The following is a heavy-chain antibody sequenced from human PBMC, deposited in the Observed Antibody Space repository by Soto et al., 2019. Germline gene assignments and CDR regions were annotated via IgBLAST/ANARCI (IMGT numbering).Heavy chain of an antibody. Sequence: GGSLRLSCAASGFNFSSYAMSWVRQAPGKGLEWVSAISGSGGSTYYADTVKGRFTISRDNSKNTLYLQMNSLRAEDTAVYYCAKPDYGDYVNAEYFQHWGQGTLVTVSS. CDR3: AKPDYGDYVNAEYFQH. CDR1: GFNFSSYA. CDR2: ISGSGGST. D-gene: IGHD4-17*01. J-gene: IGHJ1*01. V-gene: IGHV3-23*01.